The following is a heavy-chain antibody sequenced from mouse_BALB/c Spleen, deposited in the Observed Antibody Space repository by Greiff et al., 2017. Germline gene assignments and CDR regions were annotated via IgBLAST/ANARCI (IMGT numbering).Heavy chain of an antibody. CDR1: GFTFSSFG. J-gene: IGHJ1*01. CDR3: ARDGSSHWYFDV. V-gene: IGHV5-17*02. CDR2: ISSGSSTI. D-gene: IGHD1-1*01. Sequence: DVQLVESGGGLVQPGGSRKLSCAASGFTFSSFGMHWVRQAPEKGLEWVAYISSGSSTIYYADTVKGRFTISRDNPKNTLFLQMTSLRSEDTAMYYCARDGSSHWYFDVWGAGTTVTVSS.